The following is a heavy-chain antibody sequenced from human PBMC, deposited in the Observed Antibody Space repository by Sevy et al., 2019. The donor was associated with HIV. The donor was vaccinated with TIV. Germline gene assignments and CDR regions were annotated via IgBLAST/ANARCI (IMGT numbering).Heavy chain of an antibody. CDR1: GYSISSGYY. D-gene: IGHD3-9*01. CDR3: ARVDDILTNDFDY. CDR2: IYHSGST. J-gene: IGHJ4*02. Sequence: SETLSLTCAVSGYSISSGYYWGWIRQPPGEGLEWIGSIYHSGSTYYNPSLKSRVTISVDTSKNQFSLKLSSVTAADTAVYYGARVDDILTNDFDYWGQGTLVTVSS. V-gene: IGHV4-38-2*01.